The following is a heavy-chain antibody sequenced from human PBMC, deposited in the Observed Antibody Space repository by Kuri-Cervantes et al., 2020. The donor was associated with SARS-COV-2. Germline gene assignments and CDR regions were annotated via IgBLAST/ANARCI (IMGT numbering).Heavy chain of an antibody. Sequence: SLKISCAASGFTFDDYAMHWVRQAPGKGLEWVSGISWNSGSIGYADSVKGRFTISRDNAKNSLYLQMNSLRAEDTALYYCAKGVDIWGQGTMV. V-gene: IGHV3-9*01. J-gene: IGHJ3*02. CDR3: AKGVDI. D-gene: IGHD3-3*01. CDR1: GFTFDDYA. CDR2: ISWNSGSI.